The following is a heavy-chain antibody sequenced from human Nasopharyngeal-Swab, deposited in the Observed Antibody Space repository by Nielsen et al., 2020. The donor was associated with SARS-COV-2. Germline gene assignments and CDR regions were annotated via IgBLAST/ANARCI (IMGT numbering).Heavy chain of an antibody. CDR1: GYSFTSYW. CDR2: IDPSDSYT. D-gene: IGHD2-15*01. CDR3: ARRAYCSGGSCYSPYYYYMDV. Sequence: GESLKISCKGSGYSFTSYWISWVRQMPGQGLEWMGRIDPSDSYTNYSPSFQGYVTISADKSISTAYLQWSSLKASDTAMYYCARRAYCSGGSCYSPYYYYMDVWGKGTMVTVSS. J-gene: IGHJ6*03. V-gene: IGHV5-10-1*01.